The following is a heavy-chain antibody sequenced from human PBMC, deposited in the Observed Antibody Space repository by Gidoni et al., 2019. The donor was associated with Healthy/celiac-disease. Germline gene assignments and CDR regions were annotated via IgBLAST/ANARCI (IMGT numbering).Heavy chain of an antibody. CDR1: GFTFRCYG. CDR3: ARGSVGYDFWSGYQYYYYGMDV. V-gene: IGHV3-33*01. Sequence: QVQLVESGGGVVPPGRSLRLPCAASGFTFRCYGMHWVRQAPGKGLEWVAVIWYDGSNKYYADSVKGRFTISRDNSKNTLYLQINSLRAEDTAVYYCARGSVGYDFWSGYQYYYYGMDVWGQGTTVTVSS. D-gene: IGHD3-3*01. CDR2: IWYDGSNK. J-gene: IGHJ6*02.